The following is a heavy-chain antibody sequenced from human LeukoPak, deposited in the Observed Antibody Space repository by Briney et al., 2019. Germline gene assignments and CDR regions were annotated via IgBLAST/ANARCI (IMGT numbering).Heavy chain of an antibody. J-gene: IGHJ4*02. V-gene: IGHV4-39*01. D-gene: IGHD3-22*01. CDR3: ARLPVYYDSSGYRSSNFDY. Sequence: SETLSLTCTVSGGSISSSSYYWGWIRQPPGKGLEWIGSIYYSGSTYYNPSLKSRVTISVDTSKNQFSLKLSSVTAADTAVYYCARLPVYYDSSGYRSSNFDYWGQGTLVTVSS. CDR1: GGSISSSSYY. CDR2: IYYSGST.